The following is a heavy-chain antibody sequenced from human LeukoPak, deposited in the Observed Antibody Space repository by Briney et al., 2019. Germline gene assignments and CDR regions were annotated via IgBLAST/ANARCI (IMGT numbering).Heavy chain of an antibody. CDR3: ARDGRATGAFDI. CDR2: IYYSGST. V-gene: IGHV4-59*01. D-gene: IGHD1-1*01. CDR1: GGSISSYY. J-gene: IGHJ3*02. Sequence: SETLSLTCTVSGGSISSYYWNWIRQPPGRGVEWIGYIYYSGSTSYNPSLKSRVTISVDTSKSLFSLRLNSVTAADTAVYYCARDGRATGAFDIWGQGTMVTVSS.